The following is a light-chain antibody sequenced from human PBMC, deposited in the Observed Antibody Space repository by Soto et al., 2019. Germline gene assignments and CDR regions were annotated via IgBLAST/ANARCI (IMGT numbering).Light chain of an antibody. J-gene: IGKJ1*01. CDR3: LQDRSLLWT. Sequence: AIQVTQSPTSLSASVGDRVTITCRSSQNIRNYLGWYQQKPGKAPQLLIYGASSLQRGVSSRFSGSGFGTDFTLTISSLQPEDSATYYCLQDRSLLWTFGQGTKVEI. CDR2: GAS. CDR1: QNIRNY. V-gene: IGKV1-6*01.